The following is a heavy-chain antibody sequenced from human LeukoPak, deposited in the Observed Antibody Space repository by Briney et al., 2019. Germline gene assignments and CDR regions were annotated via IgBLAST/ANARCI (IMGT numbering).Heavy chain of an antibody. V-gene: IGHV4-31*01. CDR1: GGSISSGGYY. CDR2: IYYSGST. D-gene: IGHD3-22*01. J-gene: IGHJ5*02. Sequence: SQTLSLSCTVSGGSISSGGYYWSWIRQHPGKGLEWVVYIYYSGSTYSNPSLKSLVTISVDTSKNQFSLKLRSVTAADTAVYYCARADSSGYYGWFDPWGQGTLVTVSS. CDR3: ARADSSGYYGWFDP.